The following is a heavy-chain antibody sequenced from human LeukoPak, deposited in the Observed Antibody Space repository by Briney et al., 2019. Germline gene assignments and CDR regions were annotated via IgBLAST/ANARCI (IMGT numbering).Heavy chain of an antibody. CDR2: IYTSGST. CDR3: ARALYCSGGSCYPWNAFDI. D-gene: IGHD2-15*01. V-gene: IGHV4-61*02. Sequence: SETLSLTCTVSGGSISSGSYYWSWIRQPAGKGLEWIERIYTSGSTNYNPSLKSRVTISVDTSKNQFSLKLSSVTAADTAVYYCARALYCSGGSCYPWNAFDIWGQGTMVTVSS. CDR1: GGSISSGSYY. J-gene: IGHJ3*02.